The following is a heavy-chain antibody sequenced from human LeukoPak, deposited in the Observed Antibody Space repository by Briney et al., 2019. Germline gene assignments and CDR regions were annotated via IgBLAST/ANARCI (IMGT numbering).Heavy chain of an antibody. CDR3: ARAQSLGYDAFDI. CDR1: GGSFSGYY. J-gene: IGHJ3*02. V-gene: IGHV4-34*01. Sequence: SETLSLTCAVYGGSFSGYYWSWIRQPPGKGLEWIGEINHSGSTNYNPSLKSRVTISVDTSKNQFSLKLSSVTAADTAVYYCARAQSLGYDAFDIWGQGTMATVSS. CDR2: INHSGST. D-gene: IGHD5-18*01.